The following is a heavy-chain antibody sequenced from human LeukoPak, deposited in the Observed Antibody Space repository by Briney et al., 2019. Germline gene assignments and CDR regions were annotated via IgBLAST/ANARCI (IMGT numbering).Heavy chain of an antibody. Sequence: GGSLRLSCAASGLTFSSYWMSWVRQAPGKGLEWVANIKQDGSEKYYVDSVKGRFTISRDNAKNSLYLQMNSLRAEDTAVYYCARPVVVPAAFDYWGQGTLVTVSS. CDR2: IKQDGSEK. V-gene: IGHV3-7*01. CDR1: GLTFSSYW. J-gene: IGHJ4*02. CDR3: ARPVVVPAAFDY. D-gene: IGHD2-2*01.